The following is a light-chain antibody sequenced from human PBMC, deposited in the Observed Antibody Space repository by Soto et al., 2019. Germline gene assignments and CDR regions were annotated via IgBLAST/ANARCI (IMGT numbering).Light chain of an antibody. V-gene: IGKV1-39*01. Sequence: DIQMTQSPSSLFASVGARVTSTGRASQSINNYLNWYQQKPGKGPKLLIYAESSLQSGVPSRFSGSGSGTDFPLTISSLQPEDFATYYCQQSYSTITFGQGTRLDNK. J-gene: IGKJ5*01. CDR3: QQSYSTIT. CDR1: QSINNY. CDR2: AES.